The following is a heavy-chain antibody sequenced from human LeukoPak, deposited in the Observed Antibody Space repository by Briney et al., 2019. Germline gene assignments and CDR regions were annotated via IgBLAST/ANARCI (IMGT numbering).Heavy chain of an antibody. V-gene: IGHV3-23*01. D-gene: IGHD6-13*01. CDR1: GFTFSSYG. CDR2: ISGSGGST. J-gene: IGHJ4*02. CDR3: AKRGLAAALFR. Sequence: GGTLRLSCAASGFTFSSYGMSWVRQAPGKGLEWVSDISGSGGSTYYADSVKGRFTISRDNSKNTLYLQMNRLRAEDTAVYYCAKRGLAAALFRWGQGTLVTVSS.